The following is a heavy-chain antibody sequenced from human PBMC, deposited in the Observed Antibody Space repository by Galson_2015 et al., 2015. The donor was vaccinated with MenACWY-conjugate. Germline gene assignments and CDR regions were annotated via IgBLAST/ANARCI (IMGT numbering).Heavy chain of an antibody. Sequence: SLKLSYADTGFGFNNDWQRWVGHAPGIGRTRGVRIKSRSEREKTDYAEPVRGRFSISRDDSRNTLYLQMTSLKSDDTAMYYCTTDRISGGGGPYWDNWGQGTLVTVSS. V-gene: IGHV3-15*01. CDR1: GFGFNNDW. CDR2: IKSRSEREKT. CDR3: TTDRISGGGGPYWDN. J-gene: IGHJ1*01. D-gene: IGHD2-8*02.